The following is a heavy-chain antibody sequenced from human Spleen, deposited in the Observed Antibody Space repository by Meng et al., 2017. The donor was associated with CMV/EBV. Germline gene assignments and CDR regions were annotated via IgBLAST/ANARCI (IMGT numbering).Heavy chain of an antibody. D-gene: IGHD1-20*01. Sequence: SVKVSCKASGYRFTDHYFHWVRQAPGQGLEWMGRIIPILGIANYAQKFQGRVTITADKSTSTAYMELSSLRSEDTAVYYCASLPPRGITGTYRAFDIWGQGTMVTVSS. J-gene: IGHJ3*02. CDR2: IIPILGIA. CDR1: GYRFTDHY. V-gene: IGHV1-69*02. CDR3: ASLPPRGITGTYRAFDI.